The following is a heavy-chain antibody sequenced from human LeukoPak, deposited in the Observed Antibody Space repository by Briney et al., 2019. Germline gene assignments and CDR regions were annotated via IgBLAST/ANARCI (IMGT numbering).Heavy chain of an antibody. CDR2: INAGNGNT. D-gene: IGHD3-3*01. V-gene: IGHV1-3*01. Sequence: GASVKVSCKASGYTFTSYAMHWVRQAPGQRLEWMGWINAGNGNTKYSQKFQGRVTITRDTSASTAYMELSSLRSEYTAVYYCARSGGESLFGIVYRYFDYWGQGTLVTVSS. CDR1: GYTFTSYA. CDR3: ARSGGESLFGIVYRYFDY. J-gene: IGHJ4*02.